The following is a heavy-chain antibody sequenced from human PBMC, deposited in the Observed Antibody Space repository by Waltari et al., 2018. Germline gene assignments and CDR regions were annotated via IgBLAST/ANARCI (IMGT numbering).Heavy chain of an antibody. CDR2: IYYSGST. V-gene: IGHV4-59*01. J-gene: IGHJ4*02. Sequence: QVQLQESGPGLVKPSETLSLTCTVSGGSISSYYWSWIRQPPVKGLEWIGYIYYSGSTNYNPSLKSRVTISVDTSKNQFSLKLSSVTAADTAVYYCARVRAGYTYYFDYWGQGTLVTVSS. CDR3: ARVRAGYTYYFDY. D-gene: IGHD3-9*01. CDR1: GGSISSYY.